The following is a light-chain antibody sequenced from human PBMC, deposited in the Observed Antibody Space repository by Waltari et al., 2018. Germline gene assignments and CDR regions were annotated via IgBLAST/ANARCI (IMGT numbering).Light chain of an antibody. CDR1: QTLTTY. CDR3: QQSKEVPFT. Sequence: DIQFTQSPSYLSASVGDRVTITCRASQTLTTYLNWYQQRPGTAPKFLIYAASNLETGVPSRFSGGGSGTDFTLTISGLQPDDFATYYCQQSKEVPFTFGQGTKLEIK. J-gene: IGKJ2*01. CDR2: AAS. V-gene: IGKV1-39*01.